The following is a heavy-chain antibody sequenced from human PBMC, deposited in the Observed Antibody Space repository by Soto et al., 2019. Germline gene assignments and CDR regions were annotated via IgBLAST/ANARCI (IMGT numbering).Heavy chain of an antibody. J-gene: IGHJ6*02. V-gene: IGHV1-69*13. CDR1: RGTFRSCP. Sequence: SVKVSCKASRGTFRSCPMHWVRQSPGQGLEWMGGIIPFFGTSNYAQKFQGRVTITADESTSTAYMEPRSLRSEDTAVYYCARVGHITNYGMAVWGQGTTVTVSS. CDR3: ARVGHITNYGMAV. CDR2: IIPFFGTS. D-gene: IGHD2-21*01.